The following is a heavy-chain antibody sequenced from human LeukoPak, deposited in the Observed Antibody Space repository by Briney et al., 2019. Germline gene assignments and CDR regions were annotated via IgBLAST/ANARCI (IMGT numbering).Heavy chain of an antibody. V-gene: IGHV3-74*01. CDR1: GFTFSSYW. J-gene: IGHJ4*02. D-gene: IGHD6-13*01. CDR3: ARVLFSSSWYFDH. CDR2: INSDGSGT. Sequence: PGGSLRLSCAASGFTFSSYWMHWVRQAPGKGLVWVSRINSDGSGTSYADSVKGRFTNSRDNAKNTLYLQMNSLRAEDTAVYYCARVLFSSSWYFDHWGQGTLVTVSS.